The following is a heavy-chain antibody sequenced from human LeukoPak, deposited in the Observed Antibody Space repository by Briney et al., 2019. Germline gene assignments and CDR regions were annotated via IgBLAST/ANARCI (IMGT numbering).Heavy chain of an antibody. CDR1: GYTLPSYG. V-gene: IGHV1-18*01. Sequence: WASVKVPCKSSGYTLPSYGISWVRQAPGQGLEWMGWISAYNGNTNYAQKLQGRVTMTTDTSTSTAYMELRSLRSDDTAVYYCARDPTTLYYYDSSGYLRAFDIWGQGTMVTVSS. CDR3: ARDPTTLYYYDSSGYLRAFDI. J-gene: IGHJ3*02. D-gene: IGHD3-22*01. CDR2: ISAYNGNT.